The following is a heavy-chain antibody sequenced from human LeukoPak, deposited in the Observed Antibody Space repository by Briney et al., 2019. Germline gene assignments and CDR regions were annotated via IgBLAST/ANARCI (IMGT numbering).Heavy chain of an antibody. CDR3: ARDLTSHYYGSGSYYNHSDY. V-gene: IGHV1-2*06. J-gene: IGHJ4*02. Sequence: GASVKVSCKASGYTFTGYYMHWVRQAPGQGLEWMGRINPNSGGTNYAQKFQGRVTMTRDTSISTAYMELSRLRSDDTAVYYCARDLTSHYYGSGSYYNHSDYWGQGTLVTVSS. CDR1: GYTFTGYY. CDR2: INPNSGGT. D-gene: IGHD3-10*01.